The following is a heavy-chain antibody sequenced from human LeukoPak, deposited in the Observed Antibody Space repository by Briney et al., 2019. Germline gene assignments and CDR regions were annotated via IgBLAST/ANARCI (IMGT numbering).Heavy chain of an antibody. V-gene: IGHV3-33*06. Sequence: GGSLRLXCAASGFTFSSYGMRWVRQAPGKGLEWVAVIWYDGSNKYYADSVKGRFTISRDNSKNTLYLQMDSLRAEDTAVYYCAKDKYYYGSGTYYPDLTFDYWGQGTLVTVSS. D-gene: IGHD3-10*01. CDR3: AKDKYYYGSGTYYPDLTFDY. J-gene: IGHJ4*02. CDR2: IWYDGSNK. CDR1: GFTFSSYG.